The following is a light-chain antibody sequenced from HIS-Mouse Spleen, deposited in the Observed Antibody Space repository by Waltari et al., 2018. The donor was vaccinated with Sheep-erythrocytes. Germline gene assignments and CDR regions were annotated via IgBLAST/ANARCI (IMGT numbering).Light chain of an antibody. Sequence: QSALTQPASVSGSPGQSITLSCPGTSSDVGGSNYVSWYQQHPGKAPKLMIYDVSNRPSGVSNRFSGSKSGNTASLTISGLQAEDEADYYCSSYTSSSTRVFGGGTKLTVL. J-gene: IGLJ3*02. CDR3: SSYTSSSTRV. V-gene: IGLV2-14*03. CDR2: DVS. CDR1: SSDVGGSNY.